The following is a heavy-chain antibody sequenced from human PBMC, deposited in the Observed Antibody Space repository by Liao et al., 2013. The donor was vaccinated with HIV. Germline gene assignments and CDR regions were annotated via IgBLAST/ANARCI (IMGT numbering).Heavy chain of an antibody. CDR1: GGSISSSSYY. Sequence: QLQLQESGPGLVKPSETLSLTCTVSGGSISSSSYYWGWIRQPAGKGLEWIGRIYTSGSTNYNPSLKSRVTISVDTSKNQFSLKLSSVTAADTAVYYCARVESVHSSWYFDYWGQGTLVTVSS. J-gene: IGHJ4*02. CDR3: ARVESVHSSWYFDY. V-gene: IGHV4-61*02. D-gene: IGHD6-13*01. CDR2: IYTSGST.